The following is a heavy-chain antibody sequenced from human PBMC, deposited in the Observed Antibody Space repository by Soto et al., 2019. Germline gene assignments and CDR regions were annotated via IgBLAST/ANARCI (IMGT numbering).Heavy chain of an antibody. CDR1: GGFISTSSYY. Sequence: SETLSLTNTVSGGFISTSSYYWGRLRQHPGKGLEWIGSIYYSGSTYYNPSLKSRVTISVDTSKNQFSLKLSSVTAADTAVYYCARKYYDSRGPLFDYWGQGTLVT. D-gene: IGHD3-22*01. CDR2: IYYSGST. J-gene: IGHJ4*02. V-gene: IGHV4-39*01. CDR3: ARKYYDSRGPLFDY.